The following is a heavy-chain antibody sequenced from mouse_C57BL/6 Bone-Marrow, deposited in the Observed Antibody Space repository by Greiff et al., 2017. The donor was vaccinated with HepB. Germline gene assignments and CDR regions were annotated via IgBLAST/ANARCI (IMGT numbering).Heavy chain of an antibody. D-gene: IGHD1-1*01. CDR3: ARGSYGSRSSYWYFDV. J-gene: IGHJ1*03. CDR2: ISYSGST. CDR1: GYSITSDY. Sequence: EVKLEESGPGLAKPSQTLSLTCSVTGYSITSDYWNWIRKFPGNKLEYMGYISYSGSTYYNPSLKSRISITRDTSKNQYYLQLNSVTTEDTATYYCARGSYGSRSSYWYFDVWGTGTTVTVSS. V-gene: IGHV3-8*01.